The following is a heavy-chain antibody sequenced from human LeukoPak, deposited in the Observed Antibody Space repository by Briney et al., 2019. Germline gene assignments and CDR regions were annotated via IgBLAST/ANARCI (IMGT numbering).Heavy chain of an antibody. Sequence: SQTLSLTCAVSGGSISSAGYSWSWIRQPPGKGLEWIGYIYHSGNTYYNPSLQSRVTISVDKSKNQVSLKVSSVTAADTAVYFCAGNAGYYCRRGNISAGGLVDSGHGTPVTGAS. CDR2: IYHSGNT. V-gene: IGHV4-30-2*01. CDR3: AGNAGYYCRRGNISAGGLVD. J-gene: IGHJ4*03. D-gene: IGHD2-15*01. CDR1: GGSISSAGYS.